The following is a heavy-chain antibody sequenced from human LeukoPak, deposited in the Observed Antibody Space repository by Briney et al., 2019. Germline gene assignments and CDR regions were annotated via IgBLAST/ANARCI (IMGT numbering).Heavy chain of an antibody. CDR3: TRDRGSRGFDY. V-gene: IGHV3-7*03. CDR1: GFTFSSYW. Sequence: PGGSLRLSCAASGFTFSSYWMSWVRQAPGKGLVWVANIKQDGSEKYYVDSVKGRFTISRDNAKNSLYLQMNSLRAEDTAVYYCTRDRGSRGFDYWGQGTLVTVSS. D-gene: IGHD2-15*01. CDR2: IKQDGSEK. J-gene: IGHJ4*02.